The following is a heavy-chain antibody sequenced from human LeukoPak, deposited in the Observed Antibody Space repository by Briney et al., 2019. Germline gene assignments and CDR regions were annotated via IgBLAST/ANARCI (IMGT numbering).Heavy chain of an antibody. V-gene: IGHV1-18*01. CDR1: GYTFTSYG. CDR3: ARDVDTAMVKEGFDY. J-gene: IGHJ4*02. CDR2: ISAYNGNT. Sequence: ASVEVSCKASGYTFTSYGISWVRQAPGQGLEWMGWISAYNGNTNYAQKLQGRVTMTTDTSTSTAYMELRSLRSEDTAVYYCARDVDTAMVKEGFDYWGQGTLVTVSS. D-gene: IGHD5-18*01.